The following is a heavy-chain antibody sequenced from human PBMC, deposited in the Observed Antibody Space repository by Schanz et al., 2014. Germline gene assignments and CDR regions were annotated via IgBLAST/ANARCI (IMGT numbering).Heavy chain of an antibody. CDR3: ARAFGGYDPAGALDY. Sequence: QVQLVQSEAEVKKPGSSVKVSCKASGGTFSSYTINWVRQAPGQGLEWMGWINPNSGTTNYAQKFQGWVTMTRDTSISTAYMELSRLKSDDTAVYYCARAFGGYDPAGALDYWGQGTLVTVSS. V-gene: IGHV1-2*04. J-gene: IGHJ4*02. CDR1: GGTFSSYT. D-gene: IGHD5-12*01. CDR2: INPNSGTT.